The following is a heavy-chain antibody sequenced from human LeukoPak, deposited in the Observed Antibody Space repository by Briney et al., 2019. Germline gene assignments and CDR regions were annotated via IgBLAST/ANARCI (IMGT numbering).Heavy chain of an antibody. CDR3: ARFHSGPSGWYVLWYFDL. CDR2: IYNSENT. Sequence: SETLSLTCTVSGGSVSSYYWSWVRQPPGKGLEWIGYIYNSENTKYNSSLMSRVTMSLDTSKNQVFLKLSSVTAADTAVYYCARFHSGPSGWYVLWYFDLWGRGTLVTVSS. D-gene: IGHD6-19*01. V-gene: IGHV4-4*09. J-gene: IGHJ2*01. CDR1: GGSVSSYY.